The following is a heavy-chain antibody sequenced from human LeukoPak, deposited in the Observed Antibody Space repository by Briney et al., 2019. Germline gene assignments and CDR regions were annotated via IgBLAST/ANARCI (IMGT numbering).Heavy chain of an antibody. Sequence: GGSLRLSCVGSGFAFNTYTITWVRQAPGKGLEWVSSITSTSAYRQYADSVRGRFTISRDNTKNSLYLQMNSLGAEDTAVYHCARVTAGATTSNYYYYSMDVWGKGTTVTVSS. CDR2: ITSTSAYR. J-gene: IGHJ6*03. CDR3: ARVTAGATTSNYYYYSMDV. CDR1: GFAFNTYT. V-gene: IGHV3-21*01. D-gene: IGHD1-26*01.